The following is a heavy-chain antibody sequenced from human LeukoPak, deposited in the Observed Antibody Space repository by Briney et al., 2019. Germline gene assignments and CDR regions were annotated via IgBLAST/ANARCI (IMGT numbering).Heavy chain of an antibody. CDR2: IYSSGST. D-gene: IGHD6-6*01. CDR3: ARAPGYSSSSVFYFDY. Sequence: SETLSLTCTVSGASISSHYCNWIRQSPGKGLEWIGYIYSSGSTQYSPSVKSRVTISMNTSKNQFSLRLTSVTAADTAVYYCARAPGYSSSSVFYFDYWGQGTLVTVSS. V-gene: IGHV4-59*11. J-gene: IGHJ4*02. CDR1: GASISSHY.